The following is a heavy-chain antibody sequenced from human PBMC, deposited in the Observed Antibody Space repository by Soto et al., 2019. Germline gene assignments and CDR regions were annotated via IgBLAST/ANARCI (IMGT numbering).Heavy chain of an antibody. CDR1: GGSFTGYY. Sequence: SETLSLTCAVYGGSFTGYYWTWIRQTPGKGLEWIGDINYSGSSYYNPSLESRFSMAVDTSKNHFSLKLSSVTAADTAVYFCVRGQPHRITIFEVVIRSYDYGMDVWGQGTTVTVS. CDR3: VRGQPHRITIFEVVIRSYDYGMDV. J-gene: IGHJ6*02. V-gene: IGHV4-34*01. D-gene: IGHD3-3*02. CDR2: INYSGSS.